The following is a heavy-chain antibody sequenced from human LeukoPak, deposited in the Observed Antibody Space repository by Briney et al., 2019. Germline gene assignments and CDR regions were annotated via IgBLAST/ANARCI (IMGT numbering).Heavy chain of an antibody. Sequence: ASVKGSCKASGYTFTSYYIHWVRQAPGQGLEWMGKINPSGDSTNYAQKFQGRVTMTTDTSTSTVYMELSSLRSEDTAVYYCARTLSDSGLSYWGQGTLVTVSS. CDR3: ARTLSDSGLSY. J-gene: IGHJ4*02. CDR2: INPSGDST. CDR1: GYTFTSYY. V-gene: IGHV1-46*01. D-gene: IGHD3/OR15-3a*01.